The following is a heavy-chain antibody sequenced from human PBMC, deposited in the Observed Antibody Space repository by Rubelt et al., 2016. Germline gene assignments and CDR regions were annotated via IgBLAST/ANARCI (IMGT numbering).Heavy chain of an antibody. J-gene: IGHJ6*02. CDR3: ARDSEVRGAYYYYGMDV. CDR2: IYYSGST. V-gene: IGHV4-39*07. CDR1: GGSISSSSYY. D-gene: IGHD3-10*01. Sequence: QLQLQESGPGLVKPSETLSLTCTVSGGSISSSSYYWGWIRQPPGKGLEWIGSIYYSGSTYYNPSLQSRVTISVDTSKNQFSLKLSSVTAADTAVYYCARDSEVRGAYYYYGMDVWGQGTTVTVSS.